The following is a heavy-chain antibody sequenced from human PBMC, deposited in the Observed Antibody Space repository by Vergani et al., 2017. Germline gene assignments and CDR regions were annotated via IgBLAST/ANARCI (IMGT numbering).Heavy chain of an antibody. Sequence: QVQLVQSGAEVKKPGASVKVSCKASGYTFTGYYMHWVRQAPGQGLEWMGWINPNSGGTNYAQKFQGRVTMTRDTSISTAYMELSRLRSDDTAVYYCARIAKDIVVVPAAIGGYNWFDPRGQGTLVTVSS. D-gene: IGHD2-2*02. CDR2: INPNSGGT. V-gene: IGHV1-2*02. CDR3: ARIAKDIVVVPAAIGGYNWFDP. CDR1: GYTFTGYY. J-gene: IGHJ5*02.